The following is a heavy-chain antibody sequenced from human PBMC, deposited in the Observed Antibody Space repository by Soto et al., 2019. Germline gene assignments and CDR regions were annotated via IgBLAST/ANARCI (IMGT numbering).Heavy chain of an antibody. CDR2: VNPNSGGT. V-gene: IGHV1-2*02. CDR1: GYTFSVYH. J-gene: IGHJ6*02. Sequence: ASVKVSCKASGYTFSVYHMHWVRQAPGQGLEWMGWVNPNSGGTNYAQSFEGRVTMTRDTSINTAYMELSRLTSDDTAVYYCAKELQRRMDVWGQGTTVTVSS. D-gene: IGHD4-4*01. CDR3: AKELQRRMDV.